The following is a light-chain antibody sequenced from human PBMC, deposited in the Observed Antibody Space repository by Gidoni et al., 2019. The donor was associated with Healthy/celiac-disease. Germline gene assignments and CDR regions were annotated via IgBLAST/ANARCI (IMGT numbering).Light chain of an antibody. CDR2: GAS. Sequence: EIVLTQSPGTLSLSPGERATLSCRASQSVSSSYLAWYHQKPGQAPRLLIYGASSRATGIPDRLSGSGSGTDFTLTISRLEPEDFAVYYCQQYGSSPQTFGQGTKVEIK. CDR1: QSVSSSY. J-gene: IGKJ1*01. V-gene: IGKV3-20*01. CDR3: QQYGSSPQT.